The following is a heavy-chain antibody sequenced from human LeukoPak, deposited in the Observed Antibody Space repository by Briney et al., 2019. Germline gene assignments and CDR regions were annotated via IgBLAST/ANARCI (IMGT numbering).Heavy chain of an antibody. D-gene: IGHD2-2*01. Sequence: PGGSLRLSCAASEFTFSSYSMNWVRQAPGKGLEWVSYITNSGNSKSYADSVKGRFTISRDNTKNSLYLQMNGLGAEDTAVYYCARGDCSSTSCRQDFDPWGQGTLVTVSS. CDR2: ITNSGNSK. V-gene: IGHV3-48*01. CDR1: EFTFSSYS. J-gene: IGHJ5*02. CDR3: ARGDCSSTSCRQDFDP.